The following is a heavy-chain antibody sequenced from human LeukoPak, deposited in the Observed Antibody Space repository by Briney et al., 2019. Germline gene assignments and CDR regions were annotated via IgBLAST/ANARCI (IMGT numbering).Heavy chain of an antibody. CDR2: IYNDGRT. J-gene: IGHJ4*02. CDR1: GFSLTTDH. V-gene: IGHV3-53*01. Sequence: PGGSLRLSCAASGFSLTTDHMSWVRQAPGKGLEWVSIIYNDGRTYYADTVKGRFTISRDICKNTVDLLVSSLRAEDTAVYYCARAWELSYDYWGQGTLVTVSS. CDR3: ARAWELSYDY. D-gene: IGHD3-16*02.